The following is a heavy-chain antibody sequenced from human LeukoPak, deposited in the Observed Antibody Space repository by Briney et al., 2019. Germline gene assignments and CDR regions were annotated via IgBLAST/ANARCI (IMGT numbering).Heavy chain of an antibody. CDR2: IYHSGST. CDR3: AREAIAAAAVGMDV. J-gene: IGHJ6*04. D-gene: IGHD6-13*01. Sequence: SETLSLTCTVSGYSISSGYYWGWIRQPPGKGLEWIGSIYHSGSTYYNPSLKSRVTISVDTSKNQFSLKLSSVTAADTAVYYCAREAIAAAAVGMDVWGKGTTVTVSS. CDR1: GYSISSGYY. V-gene: IGHV4-38-2*02.